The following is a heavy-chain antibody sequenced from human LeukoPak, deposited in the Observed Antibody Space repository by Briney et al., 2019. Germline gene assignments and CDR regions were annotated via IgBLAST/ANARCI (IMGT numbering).Heavy chain of an antibody. CDR2: INPNSGAT. J-gene: IGHJ4*02. CDR1: GYSFTREF. D-gene: IGHD1-7*01. Sequence: ASVKVSCKASGYSFTREFMHWLRQGPGQGLEWMGWINPNSGATHYAQKFQGRIIMTRDTSISTAYMELSRLTSDDTTIYYCARAWITATTSFDYWGQGTLVTVSS. V-gene: IGHV1-2*02. CDR3: ARAWITATTSFDY.